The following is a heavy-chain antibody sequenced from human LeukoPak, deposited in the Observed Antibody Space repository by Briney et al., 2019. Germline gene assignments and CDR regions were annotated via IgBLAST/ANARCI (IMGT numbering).Heavy chain of an antibody. CDR2: IWYDGSNK. CDR3: AILPGGDGYASFDY. D-gene: IGHD5-24*01. V-gene: IGHV3-33*01. CDR1: GFTFSSYG. J-gene: IGHJ4*02. Sequence: GGSLRLSCAASGFTFSSYGMHWVRQAPGKGLEWVAVIWYDGSNKYYADSVKGRFTISRDNSKNTLYLQMNSLRAEDTAVYYCAILPGGDGYASFDYWGQGTLVTVSS.